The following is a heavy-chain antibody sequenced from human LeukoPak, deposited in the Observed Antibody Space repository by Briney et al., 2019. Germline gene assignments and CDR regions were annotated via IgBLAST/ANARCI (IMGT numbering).Heavy chain of an antibody. CDR3: ARRRGWPNYFDY. CDR2: MNPNSGNT. D-gene: IGHD6-19*01. V-gene: IGHV1-8*01. Sequence: ASVKVSCKASGYTFTSYDINWVRQATGQGLEWVGWMNPNSGNTGYAQKFQGRVTITPNTSISTASIHLSSLRSEDTAVYYCARRRGWPNYFDYWGQGTLVTVSS. CDR1: GYTFTSYD. J-gene: IGHJ4*02.